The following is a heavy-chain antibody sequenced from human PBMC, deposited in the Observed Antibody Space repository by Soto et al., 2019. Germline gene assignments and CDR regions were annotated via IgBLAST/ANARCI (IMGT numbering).Heavy chain of an antibody. CDR2: IKSRTDGGTT. V-gene: IGHV3-15*07. CDR1: GFTFSNAW. D-gene: IGHD1-7*01. CDR3: TTDPAELPPYYYYGMDV. J-gene: IGHJ6*02. Sequence: GGSLRLSCAASGFTFSNAWMNWVRQAPGKGLEWVGRIKSRTDGGTTDYAAPVKGRFTISRDDSKNTLYLQMNSLKTEDTAVYYCTTDPAELPPYYYYGMDVWGQGTTVTVSS.